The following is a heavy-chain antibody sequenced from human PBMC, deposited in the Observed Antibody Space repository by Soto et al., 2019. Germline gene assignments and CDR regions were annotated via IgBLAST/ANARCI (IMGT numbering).Heavy chain of an antibody. Sequence: QVQLVESGGGVVQPGRSLRLSCAASGFTFSSYAMHWVRQAPGKGLERVAVISYDGSNKYYADSVKGRFTISRDNSKNTLYLQMNSLRAEDTAVYYCARSHSSGYYADAFDIWGQGTMVTVSS. CDR2: ISYDGSNK. CDR1: GFTFSSYA. D-gene: IGHD3-22*01. CDR3: ARSHSSGYYADAFDI. V-gene: IGHV3-30-3*01. J-gene: IGHJ3*02.